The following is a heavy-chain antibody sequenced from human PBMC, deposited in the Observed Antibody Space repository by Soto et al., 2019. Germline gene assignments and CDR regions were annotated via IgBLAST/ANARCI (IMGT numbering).Heavy chain of an antibody. CDR1: GFTFSSYG. CDR2: ISYDGSNK. Sequence: GGSLRLSCAASGFTFSSYGMHWVRQAPGKGLEWVAVISYDGSNKYYADSVKGRFTISRDNSKNTLYLQMNSLRAEDTAVYYCAKDVIAAPWYFDLWGRGTLVTVSS. D-gene: IGHD6-13*01. V-gene: IGHV3-30*18. CDR3: AKDVIAAPWYFDL. J-gene: IGHJ2*01.